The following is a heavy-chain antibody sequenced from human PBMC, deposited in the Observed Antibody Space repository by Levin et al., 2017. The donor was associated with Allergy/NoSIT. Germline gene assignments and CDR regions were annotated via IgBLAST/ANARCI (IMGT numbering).Heavy chain of an antibody. V-gene: IGHV4-59*01. J-gene: IGHJ6*02. CDR1: GGSISSYY. CDR2: IYYSGST. Sequence: RASETLSLTCTVSGGSISSYYWSWIRQPPGKGLEWIGYIYYSGSTNYNPSLKSRVTISVDTSKNQFSLKLSSVTAADTAVYYCASNPVSPNYYYYGMDVWGQGTTVTVSS. CDR3: ASNPVSPNYYYYGMDV. D-gene: IGHD1-14*01.